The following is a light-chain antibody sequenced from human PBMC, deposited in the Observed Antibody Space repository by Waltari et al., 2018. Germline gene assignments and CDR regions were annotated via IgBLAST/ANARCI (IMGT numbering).Light chain of an antibody. J-gene: IGKJ1*01. Sequence: DVVMTQSPLSLPVTLGQPASISCRSSQSLVHIGGNTYLTWFQQRPGQSPRRLMYKVSNQVTGLPDRFRGSVSGTDFTLKISRVEAEDVGVYYCMRGTHWPPWTFGQGTKVELK. V-gene: IGKV2-30*02. CDR1: QSLVHIGGNTY. CDR3: MRGTHWPPWT. CDR2: KVS.